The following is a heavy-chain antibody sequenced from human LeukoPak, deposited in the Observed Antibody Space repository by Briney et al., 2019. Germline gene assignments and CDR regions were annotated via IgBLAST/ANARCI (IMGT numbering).Heavy chain of an antibody. CDR2: ISNSGGSA. CDR3: AKSLQLWHSFDS. J-gene: IGHJ4*02. D-gene: IGHD1-1*01. Sequence: QPGGSLRLSCATSGFIFRNYAMNWVRQAPGKGLEWVSTISNSGGSAYYADSVRGRFTVSRDNSKNILYLQLSSLRADDTAIYYCAKSLQLWHSFDSWGQGTLVTVSS. CDR1: GFIFRNYA. V-gene: IGHV3-23*01.